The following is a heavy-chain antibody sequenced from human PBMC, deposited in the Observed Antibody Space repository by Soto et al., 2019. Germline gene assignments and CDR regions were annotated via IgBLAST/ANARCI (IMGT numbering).Heavy chain of an antibody. D-gene: IGHD2-15*01. J-gene: IGHJ4*02. CDR2: INIYNGNT. CDR3: ARDWCSGGSCYLFFDY. Sequence: GASVKVSSKAAGYTFTSYGISILQQAPGQLLEWMGWINIYNGNTNYAQKYQGRVIMTTDSSTNTAYMELGSLRSDDTAVYYCARDWCSGGSCYLFFDYWGQGTLVTVSS. CDR1: GYTFTSYG. V-gene: IGHV1-18*04.